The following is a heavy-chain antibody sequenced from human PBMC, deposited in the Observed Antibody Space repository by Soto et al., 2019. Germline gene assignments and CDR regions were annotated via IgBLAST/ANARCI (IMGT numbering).Heavy chain of an antibody. D-gene: IGHD5-18*01. J-gene: IGHJ6*02. CDR2: INPSGGST. CDR1: GYTFTSYY. V-gene: IGHV1-46*01. Sequence: QVQLVQSGAEVKKPGASVKVSCKASGYTFTSYYMHWVRQAPGQGLEWMGIINPSGGSTSYAQKFQGRVTMTRDTSTSTVYMELSSLRSEDTAVYYCARESGDGYSLAGYYGMDVWGQGTTVTVSS. CDR3: ARESGDGYSLAGYYGMDV.